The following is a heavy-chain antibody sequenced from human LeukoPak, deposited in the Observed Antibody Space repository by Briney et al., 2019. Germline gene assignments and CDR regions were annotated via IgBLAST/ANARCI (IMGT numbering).Heavy chain of an antibody. CDR2: IKQDGSEK. J-gene: IGHJ4*02. V-gene: IGHV3-7*01. D-gene: IGHD5-18*01. CDR1: GFTFSSYW. CDR3: ARHLSGVTGYSYGRGVDY. Sequence: GGSLRLSCAASGFTFSSYWMSWVRQAPGKGPEWVANIKQDGSEKYYVDSVKGRFTISRDNAKKSLYLQMKSLRAEDTAVYYCARHLSGVTGYSYGRGVDYWGQGTLVTVSS.